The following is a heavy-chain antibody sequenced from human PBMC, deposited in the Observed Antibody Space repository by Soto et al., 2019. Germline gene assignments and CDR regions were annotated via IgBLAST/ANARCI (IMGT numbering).Heavy chain of an antibody. V-gene: IGHV1-18*01. CDR2: ISAYNGNT. CDR1: GYTFTSYG. D-gene: IGHD5-12*01. CDR3: ATGGDIVATIDYFDY. J-gene: IGHJ4*02. Sequence: ASVKVSCKASGYTFTSYGISWVRQAPGQGLEWMGWISAYNGNTNYAQKLQGRVTMTTDTSTSTAYMELSSLRSEDTAVYYCATGGDIVATIDYFDYWGQGTLVTVSS.